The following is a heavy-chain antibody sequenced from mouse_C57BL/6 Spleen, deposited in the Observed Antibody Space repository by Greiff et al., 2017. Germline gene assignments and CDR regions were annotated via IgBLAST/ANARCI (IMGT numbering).Heavy chain of an antibody. V-gene: IGHV5-9-1*02. CDR2: ISSGGDYF. J-gene: IGHJ4*01. CDR3: TREDAYYAMDY. CDR1: GITFSSFA. Sequence: EVKVVGSGEGLVKPGGSLKLSCAAFGITFSSFALSWVRRAPEKRLGGVAYISSGGDYFYYAGTVKGRFTISRDNARNTLYLQMSSLKSEDTAMYYGTREDAYYAMDYWGQGTSVTVSS.